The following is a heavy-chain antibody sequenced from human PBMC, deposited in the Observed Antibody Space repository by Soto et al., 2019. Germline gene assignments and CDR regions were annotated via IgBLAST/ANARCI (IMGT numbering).Heavy chain of an antibody. Sequence: SETLSLTCSVSGGSISSYYCSWFRQPPGKGLEWIGYIYYSGNTNYNPSLKSRVTISVDTSKNQFSLKLSSVTAADTAVYYCAREVSGYSYVGWFDPWGQGTLVTVSS. CDR3: AREVSGYSYVGWFDP. CDR1: GGSISSYY. J-gene: IGHJ5*02. V-gene: IGHV4-59*01. CDR2: IYYSGNT. D-gene: IGHD5-18*01.